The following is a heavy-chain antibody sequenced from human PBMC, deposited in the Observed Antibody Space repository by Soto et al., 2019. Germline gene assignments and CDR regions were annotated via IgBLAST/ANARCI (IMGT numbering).Heavy chain of an antibody. Sequence: PGGSLRLSCAASGFTFSSYGMHWVRQAPGKGLEWVAVISYDGSNKYYADSVKGRFTISRDNSKNTLYLQMNSLRAEDTAVYYCAKSSPDVAVAGMKYYFDYWGQGTLVTVSS. J-gene: IGHJ4*02. V-gene: IGHV3-30*18. CDR3: AKSSPDVAVAGMKYYFDY. CDR2: ISYDGSNK. D-gene: IGHD6-19*01. CDR1: GFTFSSYG.